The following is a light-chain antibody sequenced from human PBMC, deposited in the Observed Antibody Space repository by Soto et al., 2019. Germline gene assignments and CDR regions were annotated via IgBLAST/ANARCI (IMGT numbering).Light chain of an antibody. CDR2: DIR. J-gene: IGLJ3*02. CDR3: ASITTSSTVL. CDR1: TSDIRAYEH. V-gene: IGLV2-14*03. Sequence: QSALTQPSSMSGSPGQSITISCTGTTSDIRAYEHVSWYQQRPGRSPKVLIYDIRIRPSEVSNCFPGSKSGDTASLTISGLQAGDDAVYYSASITTSSTVLFGGGTNVTVL.